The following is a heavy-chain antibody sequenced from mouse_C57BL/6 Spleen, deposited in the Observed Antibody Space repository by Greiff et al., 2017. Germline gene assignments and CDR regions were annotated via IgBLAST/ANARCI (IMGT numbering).Heavy chain of an antibody. Sequence: VQLQQPGAELVKPGASVKVSCKASGYTFTSYWMHWVKQRPGQGLEWIGMIHPSDSDTNYNQKFKGKATLTVDKSSSTAYMQLSSLTSEDSAVYYCAIWGYDSWFAYWGQGTLVTVSA. D-gene: IGHD2-3*01. J-gene: IGHJ3*01. V-gene: IGHV1-74*01. CDR3: AIWGYDSWFAY. CDR1: GYTFTSYW. CDR2: IHPSDSDT.